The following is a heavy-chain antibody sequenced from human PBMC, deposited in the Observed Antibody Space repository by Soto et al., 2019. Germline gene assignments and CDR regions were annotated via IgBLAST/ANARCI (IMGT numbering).Heavy chain of an antibody. Sequence: QVQLVQAGAEVKRHGASVKVSCKASGYTGPSYDLNWVRQATGEGLEWMGWMNANRGNTGYAQKLQGRVTMTRNTSISTAYMELSSLRSEDTAVYYWARIRINYYDYGMDVWGQGTTGTFSS. V-gene: IGHV1-8*01. CDR2: MNANRGNT. CDR3: ARIRINYYDYGMDV. J-gene: IGHJ6*02. CDR1: GYTGPSYD. D-gene: IGHD4-17*01.